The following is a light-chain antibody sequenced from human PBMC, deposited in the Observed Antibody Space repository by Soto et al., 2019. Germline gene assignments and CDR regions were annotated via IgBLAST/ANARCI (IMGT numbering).Light chain of an antibody. Sequence: QLVLTQSPSASASLGASVKLTCTLSSGHSSYAIAWHQKQPGKGPRYLMDLNNDGSHTKVDGIPDRFSGSSSGADRYLIISSLQSEDEADNYRQTWGTGFQFFGGGTKLTVL. CDR3: QTWGTGFQF. J-gene: IGLJ2*01. CDR2: LNNDGSH. CDR1: SGHSSYA. V-gene: IGLV4-69*01.